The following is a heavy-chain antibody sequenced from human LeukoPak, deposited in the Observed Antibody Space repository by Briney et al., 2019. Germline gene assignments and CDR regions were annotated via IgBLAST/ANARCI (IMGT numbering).Heavy chain of an antibody. CDR1: GGSISSGGYY. D-gene: IGHD1-7*01. Sequence: PSQTLSLTCTVSGGSISSGGYYWSWIRQPPGKGLEWIGYIYHSGSTYYNPSLKSRVTISVDRSKNQFSLKLSSVTAADTAVYYCARGGTTAEKGGAFDIWGQGTMVTVSS. CDR2: IYHSGST. CDR3: ARGGTTAEKGGAFDI. J-gene: IGHJ3*02. V-gene: IGHV4-30-2*01.